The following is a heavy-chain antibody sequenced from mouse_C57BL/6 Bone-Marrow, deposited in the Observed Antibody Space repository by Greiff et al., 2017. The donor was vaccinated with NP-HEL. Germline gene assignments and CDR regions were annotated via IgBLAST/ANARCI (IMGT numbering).Heavy chain of an antibody. J-gene: IGHJ2*01. Sequence: QVQLQQSGAELVKPGASVKLSCKASGYTFTSYWMHWVKQRPGQGLEWIGMIHPNSGSTNYNEKFKSKATLTVDKSSSTAYMQLSSLTSEDSAVYDCARRTGTVFDYWGQGTTLTVSS. D-gene: IGHD4-1*01. CDR2: IHPNSGST. V-gene: IGHV1-64*01. CDR1: GYTFTSYW. CDR3: ARRTGTVFDY.